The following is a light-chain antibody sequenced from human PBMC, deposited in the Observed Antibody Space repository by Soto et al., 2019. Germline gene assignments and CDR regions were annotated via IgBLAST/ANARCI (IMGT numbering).Light chain of an antibody. CDR3: AAWDDSLNGPV. J-gene: IGLJ1*01. V-gene: IGLV1-44*01. CDR2: SNN. Sequence: QSVLTQPPSGSGTPGQRVTISCSGSSSNIGSNTVNWYQQLPGTAPKLLIYSNNQRPSGVPDRFSGSESGTSASLASSGLQSEDEADYYCAAWDDSLNGPVFGTGTKVTVL. CDR1: SSNIGSNT.